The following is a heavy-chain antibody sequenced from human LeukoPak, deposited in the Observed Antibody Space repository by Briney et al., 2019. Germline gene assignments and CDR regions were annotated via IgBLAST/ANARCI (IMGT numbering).Heavy chain of an antibody. CDR3: ARRIAVAVGFDY. CDR1: GYTFTSYY. J-gene: IGHJ4*02. D-gene: IGHD6-19*01. Sequence: GASVKVSCKASGYTFTSYYMHWVRQAPGQALEWMGIINPSGGSTSYAQKFQGRVTMTRDTSTSTVYMELSSLRSEDTAVYYCARRIAVAVGFDYWGQGTLVTVSS. V-gene: IGHV1-46*01. CDR2: INPSGGST.